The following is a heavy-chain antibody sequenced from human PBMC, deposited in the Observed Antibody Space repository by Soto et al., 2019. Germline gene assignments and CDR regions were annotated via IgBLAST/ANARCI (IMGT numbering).Heavy chain of an antibody. J-gene: IGHJ6*04. Sequence: ASVKVSCKASGYTFTSYYVHWVRQAPGQGLEWMGIINPSGGSTSYAQKFQGRVTMTRDTSTSTVYMELSSLRSEDTAVYYCARQLKKGGRIPVAGILDVWGKGTTVTAPQ. CDR2: INPSGGST. D-gene: IGHD6-19*01. V-gene: IGHV1-46*01. CDR3: ARQLKKGGRIPVAGILDV. CDR1: GYTFTSYY.